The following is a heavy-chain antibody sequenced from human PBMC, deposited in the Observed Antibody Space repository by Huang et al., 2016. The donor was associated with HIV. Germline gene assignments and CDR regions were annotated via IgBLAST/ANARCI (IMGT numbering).Heavy chain of an antibody. CDR2: LSGGRGST. CDR3: AKSSAWYPPYYFDY. Sequence: EVQLLESGGGLVQPGGSLSLSCAASGFTFSSYAISWVSGLSGGRGSTYYADSVKGRFTISRDNAKNTLYLQMNSLRAEDSAVYFCAKSSAWYPPYYFDYWGQGTLVTVSS. V-gene: IGHV3-23*01. CDR1: GFTFSSYA. D-gene: IGHD6-19*01. J-gene: IGHJ4*02.